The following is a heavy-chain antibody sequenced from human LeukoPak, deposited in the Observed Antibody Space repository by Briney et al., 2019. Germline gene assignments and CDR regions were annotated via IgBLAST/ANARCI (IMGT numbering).Heavy chain of an antibody. V-gene: IGHV3-21*01. J-gene: IGHJ6*04. CDR1: GFTFTNYN. CDR3: AKGRYPLSNYDILTGPMDV. Sequence: PGGSLRLSCAASGFTFTNYNINWVRQAPGKGLEWVSSISSSSAYIYYADSVKGRFTISRDNAKNSLYLQMNSLRAEDTAVYYCAKGRYPLSNYDILTGPMDVWGKGTTVTVSS. D-gene: IGHD3-9*01. CDR2: ISSSSAYI.